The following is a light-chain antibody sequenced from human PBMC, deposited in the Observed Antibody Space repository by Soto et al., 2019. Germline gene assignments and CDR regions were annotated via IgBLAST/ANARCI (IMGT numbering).Light chain of an antibody. CDR3: QLYNTYSPWT. V-gene: IGKV1-5*03. Sequence: DIQMTQSPSTLSASVGDRVTLTCRASQSVSSRLAWYQQRPGKAPKLLIYKASTLESGVSSRFSGSGSGTEFTLTISSLQPDDFATYYCQLYNTYSPWTFGQGNKVEI. CDR2: KAS. J-gene: IGKJ1*01. CDR1: QSVSSR.